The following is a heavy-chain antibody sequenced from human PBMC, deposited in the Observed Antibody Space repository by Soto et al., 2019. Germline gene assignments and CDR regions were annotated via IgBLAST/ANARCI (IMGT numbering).Heavy chain of an antibody. CDR1: GFTFSSYS. V-gene: IGHV3-48*02. D-gene: IGHD3-22*01. J-gene: IGHJ3*02. Sequence: GGSLRLSCAASGFTFSSYSMNWVRQAPGKGLEWVSYISSSSSTIYYADSVKGRFTISRDNAKNSLYLQMNNLRDEDTAVYYCARDREIYYDSRVLGAFDIWGQGTMVTVSS. CDR3: ARDREIYYDSRVLGAFDI. CDR2: ISSSSSTI.